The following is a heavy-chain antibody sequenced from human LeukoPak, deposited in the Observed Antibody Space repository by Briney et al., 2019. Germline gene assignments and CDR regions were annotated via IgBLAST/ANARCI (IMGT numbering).Heavy chain of an antibody. Sequence: PGGSQRLSCAASGFTFSSYSMNWVRQAPGKGLEWVSSISSSGGCIYYADSVKGRFTISRDNAKNTLYLQMNSLRAEDTAVYYCARGVDTAMVPDYWGQGTLVSVRS. CDR1: GFTFSSYS. CDR2: ISSSGGCI. V-gene: IGHV3-21*01. J-gene: IGHJ4*02. CDR3: ARGVDTAMVPDY. D-gene: IGHD5-18*01.